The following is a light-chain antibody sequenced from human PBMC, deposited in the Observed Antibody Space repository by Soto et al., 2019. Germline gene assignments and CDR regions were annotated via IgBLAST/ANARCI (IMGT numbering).Light chain of an antibody. CDR3: CSYARTYRLMI. V-gene: IGLV2-11*01. CDR1: SSDVGGYKY. J-gene: IGLJ2*01. Sequence: QSALTQPRSVSGSPGQPVTISCTGTSSDVGGYKYVSWYQRHPGEAPKLLIFDVSQRPSGVPDRFSGSKSGNTASLTISGLQTEDEADYYCCSYARTYRLMIFGEGTKLTVL. CDR2: DVS.